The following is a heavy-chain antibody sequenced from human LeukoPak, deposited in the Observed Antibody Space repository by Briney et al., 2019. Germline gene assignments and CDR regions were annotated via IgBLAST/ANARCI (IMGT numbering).Heavy chain of an antibody. CDR1: GGSFSSFY. CDR2: IYYSGST. J-gene: IGHJ4*02. Sequence: SETLSLTCTVSGGSFSSFYWSWIRQPPGKGLEWIGYIYYSGSTSYNPSLKSRVTISVETSKNQFSLKLSSVTAADTAVYYCARHTVAGGFDYWGQGTLVTVSS. V-gene: IGHV4-59*08. D-gene: IGHD6-19*01. CDR3: ARHTVAGGFDY.